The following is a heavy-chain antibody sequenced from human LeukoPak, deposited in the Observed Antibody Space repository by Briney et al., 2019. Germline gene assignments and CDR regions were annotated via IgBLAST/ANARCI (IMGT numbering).Heavy chain of an antibody. CDR2: FYYSGST. V-gene: IGHV4-39*01. Sequence: PSETLSLTCTVSGASIRSTSYYWDWIRQPPGKGLEWIGSFYYSGSTYYNPSLKTRATISVDTSNDRFSLRLSSVTAADTAVYYCASRLYDFSSGYAHYYGVDVWGKGTKVTVSS. D-gene: IGHD3-3*01. CDR1: GASIRSTSYY. CDR3: ASRLYDFSSGYAHYYGVDV. J-gene: IGHJ6*04.